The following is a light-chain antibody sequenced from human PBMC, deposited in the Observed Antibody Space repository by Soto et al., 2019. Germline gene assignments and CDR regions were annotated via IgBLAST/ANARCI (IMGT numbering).Light chain of an antibody. CDR1: QSVSNY. V-gene: IGKV3-11*01. Sequence: EIVLTQSPTALSLSPGERATLSCRAGQSVSNYLAWYQQKPGQAPRLLIYDASNRATGIPARFSGSGSGTDFTLTISSVEPEDVAVYYCQQRSNWPLTFGGGTKVEIK. J-gene: IGKJ4*01. CDR3: QQRSNWPLT. CDR2: DAS.